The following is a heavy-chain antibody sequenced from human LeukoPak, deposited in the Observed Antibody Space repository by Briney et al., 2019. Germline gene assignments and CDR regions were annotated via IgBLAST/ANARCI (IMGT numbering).Heavy chain of an antibody. CDR3: ARSWIQLWYYDF. Sequence: SETLSLTCTVSGDSISSSTYYWGWIRQPPGKGREWIGNFYYSGTSYYNPSLKSRVTISVDTSKNQFSLKLSTVTAADTALYYCARSWIQLWYYDFWGQGTLVTVSS. CDR2: FYYSGTS. V-gene: IGHV4-39*01. D-gene: IGHD5-18*01. J-gene: IGHJ4*02. CDR1: GDSISSSTYY.